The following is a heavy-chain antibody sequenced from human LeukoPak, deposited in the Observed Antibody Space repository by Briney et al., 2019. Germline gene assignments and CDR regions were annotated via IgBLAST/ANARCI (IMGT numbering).Heavy chain of an antibody. CDR3: ARGRQDRAFDI. V-gene: IGHV4-39*07. CDR2: IYYSGST. J-gene: IGHJ3*02. D-gene: IGHD2-15*01. CDR1: GGSISSSSYY. Sequence: SETPSLTCTVSGGSISSSSYYWGWIRQPPGKGLEWIGSIYYSGSTYYNPSLKSRVTISVDTSKNQFSLKLSSVTAADTAVYYCARGRQDRAFDIWGQGTMVTVSS.